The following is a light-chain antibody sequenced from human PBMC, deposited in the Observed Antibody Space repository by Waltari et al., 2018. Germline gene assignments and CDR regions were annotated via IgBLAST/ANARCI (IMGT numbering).Light chain of an antibody. J-gene: IGLJ2*01. CDR2: SVD. V-gene: IGLV3-19*01. Sequence: SSELTQDPAVSVALGQTVRITCQEDSLTTSAPNWYQQRPGQAPILVIFSVDDRPSGIPDRFSGSLSGDTASLTITGTQAEDEADYYCNSRDPTTNAVVFGGGTRLTVL. CDR1: SLTTSA. CDR3: NSRDPTTNAVV.